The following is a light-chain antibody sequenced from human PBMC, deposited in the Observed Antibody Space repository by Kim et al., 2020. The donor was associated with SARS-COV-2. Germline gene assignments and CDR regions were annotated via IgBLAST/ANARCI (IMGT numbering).Light chain of an antibody. CDR1: SLRSFY. CDR2: AKD. J-gene: IGLJ1*01. Sequence: SSELTQDPAVSVALGQTVRITCQGDSLRSFYASWYQVKPGQAPVFVLYAKDSLPSGIPDRFSGSSSGNIASMTITGAQAEDEADYYCGSRDSSGNSYVFR. V-gene: IGLV3-19*01. CDR3: GSRDSSGNSYV.